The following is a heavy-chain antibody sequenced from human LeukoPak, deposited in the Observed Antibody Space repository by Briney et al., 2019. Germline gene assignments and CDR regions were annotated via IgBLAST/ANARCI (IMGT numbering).Heavy chain of an antibody. Sequence: PGGSLRLSCAASGFTFSSYWMNWVRQAPGKGLEWVASIKQDGSEKYYVDSVKGRFTISRDNAKNSLFLQMNSLRAEDTAVYYCAKEGGYSYGHEGPFDYWGQGTLVTVSS. CDR1: GFTFSSYW. D-gene: IGHD5-18*01. CDR3: AKEGGYSYGHEGPFDY. CDR2: IKQDGSEK. V-gene: IGHV3-7*03. J-gene: IGHJ4*02.